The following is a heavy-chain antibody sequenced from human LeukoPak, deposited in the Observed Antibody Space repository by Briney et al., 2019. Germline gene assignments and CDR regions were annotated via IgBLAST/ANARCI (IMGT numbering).Heavy chain of an antibody. CDR1: GFTFSSYA. CDR3: AKVGQIEMATLGYFDY. D-gene: IGHD5-24*01. Sequence: PGGSLRLSCAASGFTFSSYAMSWVRQAPGKGLEWVSAISGSGGSTYYADSVKGRFTISRDNSKNTLYLQMNSLRAGDTAVYYCAKVGQIEMATLGYFDYWGQGTLVTVPS. V-gene: IGHV3-23*01. CDR2: ISGSGGST. J-gene: IGHJ4*02.